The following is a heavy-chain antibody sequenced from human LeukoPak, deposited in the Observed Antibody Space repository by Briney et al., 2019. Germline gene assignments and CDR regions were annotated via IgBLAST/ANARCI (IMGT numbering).Heavy chain of an antibody. CDR1: GFTFSSYA. Sequence: GGSLRLSCAASGFTFSSYAMSWVRQAPGKGLEWVSAISGSGGSTYYADSVKGRFSISRDNPKNTLYLQMDSLRGEDTAVYYCAKDFRIGYSAHFDYWGQGALVTVSS. V-gene: IGHV3-23*01. CDR2: ISGSGGST. D-gene: IGHD2-21*01. CDR3: AKDFRIGYSAHFDY. J-gene: IGHJ4*02.